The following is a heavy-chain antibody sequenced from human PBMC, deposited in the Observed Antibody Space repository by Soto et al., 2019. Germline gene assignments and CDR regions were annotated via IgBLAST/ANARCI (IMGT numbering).Heavy chain of an antibody. CDR2: INPGNGNT. CDR3: ARGLTIFGVVIGY. V-gene: IGHV1-3*01. D-gene: IGHD3-3*01. J-gene: IGHJ4*02. CDR1: GYTFTAYY. Sequence: ASVKVSCKASGYTFTAYYMHWVRQATGQGLEWMGWINPGNGNTKYAEKFQGRVTITRDTSASTAYMELNSLTSEDTAVYYCARGLTIFGVVIGYWGQGTLVTVSS.